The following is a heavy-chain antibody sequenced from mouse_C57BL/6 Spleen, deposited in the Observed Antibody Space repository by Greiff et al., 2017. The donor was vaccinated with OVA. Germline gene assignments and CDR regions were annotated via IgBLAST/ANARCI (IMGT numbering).Heavy chain of an antibody. CDR1: GYTFTDYY. Sequence: VQLVESGAELVKPGASVKISCTASGYTFTDYYMHWVKQRPGQGLEWIGKIGPGSGSTYYTEKFKGKATLTADTSSSTAYMPLSSLTAEDSSVYIGARWEAMDYWGQGTSVTVSS. D-gene: IGHD4-1*01. J-gene: IGHJ4*01. CDR2: IGPGSGST. V-gene: IGHV1-77*01. CDR3: ARWEAMDY.